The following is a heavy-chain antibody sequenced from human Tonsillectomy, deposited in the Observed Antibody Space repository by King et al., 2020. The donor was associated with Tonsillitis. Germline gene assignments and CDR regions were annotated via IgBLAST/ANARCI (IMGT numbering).Heavy chain of an antibody. CDR3: ARGGGSGWPVAS. D-gene: IGHD6-19*01. CDR1: GFTFSNSW. Sequence: VQLVESGGGLVQPGGSLRLSCAASGFTFSNSWMSWVRQAPGKGLEWVANIDQGGSETNYVDSVKGRFTISRDNAKNSLYLQLNSLRAGDTAIYYCARGGGSGWPVASWGQGTLVTVSS. V-gene: IGHV3-7*03. J-gene: IGHJ4*02. CDR2: IDQGGSET.